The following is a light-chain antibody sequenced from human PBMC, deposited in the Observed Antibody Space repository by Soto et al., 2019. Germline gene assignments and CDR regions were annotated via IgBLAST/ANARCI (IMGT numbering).Light chain of an antibody. J-gene: IGLJ1*01. CDR1: SSDVGGYNF. CDR3: CSYAGSYTWG. Sequence: QSVLTQPRSVSGSPGQSVTISCTGASSDVGGYNFVSWYQQHPGKAPKLMIYDVSKRPSGVPDRFSGSKSGNTASLTISGLQAEDEADYYCCSYAGSYTWGFGTGTKLTV. V-gene: IGLV2-11*01. CDR2: DVS.